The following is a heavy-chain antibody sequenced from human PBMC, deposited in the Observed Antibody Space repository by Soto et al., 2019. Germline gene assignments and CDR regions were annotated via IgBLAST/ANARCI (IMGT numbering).Heavy chain of an antibody. D-gene: IGHD3-16*02. Sequence: EVQLMESGGGLVQPGGSLRLSCASSGFTLSMSAMNWVRQAPGKGLEWVSYISASGDRTYYADSVKGRFTISRDRSQNTVSLQMDSLRAEDTAVYYCAKDRGIIVKAGDAFDVWGQGTKVTVSS. CDR3: AKDRGIIVKAGDAFDV. CDR1: GFTLSMSA. CDR2: ISASGDRT. J-gene: IGHJ3*01. V-gene: IGHV3-23*01.